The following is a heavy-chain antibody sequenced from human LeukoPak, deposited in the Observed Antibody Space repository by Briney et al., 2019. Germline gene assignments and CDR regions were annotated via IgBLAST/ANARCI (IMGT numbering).Heavy chain of an antibody. CDR1: GFTVSSNY. Sequence: GGSLRLSCAASGFTVSSNYMSWVRQAPGKGLEWVSVIYSGGSTYYADAVKARFTISRDTSKNTLYLQMSSLRAEDTAVYYCAKDRGREGYTYGYDYWGQGTLVTVYS. V-gene: IGHV3-53*01. CDR3: AKDRGREGYTYGYDY. D-gene: IGHD5-18*01. CDR2: IYSGGST. J-gene: IGHJ4*02.